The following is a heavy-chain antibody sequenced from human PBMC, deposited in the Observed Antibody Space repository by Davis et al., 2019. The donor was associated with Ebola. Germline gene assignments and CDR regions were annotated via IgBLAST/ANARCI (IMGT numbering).Heavy chain of an antibody. D-gene: IGHD1-26*01. J-gene: IGHJ3*02. Sequence: GGSLRLSCAASGFAVSSKYMSWARQAPGKGLEWVSTLGTSADTYYADSVRGRFTISRDNSKNTLYLQMNGLRVEDTAIYYCAKDTSNIWFDIWGQGTNVTVSS. V-gene: IGHV3-53*01. CDR2: LGTSADT. CDR1: GFAVSSKY. CDR3: AKDTSNIWFDI.